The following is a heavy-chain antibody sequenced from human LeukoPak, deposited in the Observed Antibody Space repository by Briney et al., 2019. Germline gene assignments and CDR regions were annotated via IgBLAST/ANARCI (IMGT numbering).Heavy chain of an antibody. V-gene: IGHV1-2*02. Sequence: SSVKVSCKASGYTFTDYYLHWARQAPGHGLEWMGWIKPNSGGTNYAQKFQGRVTMTRDTSISTAYMDLSRLGSDDTAVYYCARAGVWDYSDSSGYHNGAFDIWGQGTMVTVSS. CDR1: GYTFTDYY. CDR2: IKPNSGGT. CDR3: ARAGVWDYSDSSGYHNGAFDI. D-gene: IGHD3-22*01. J-gene: IGHJ3*02.